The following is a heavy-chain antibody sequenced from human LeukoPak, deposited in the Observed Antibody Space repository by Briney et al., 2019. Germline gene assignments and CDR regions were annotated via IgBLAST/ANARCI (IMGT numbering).Heavy chain of an antibody. Sequence: GGSLRLSCAVSGITLSNYGMSWVRQAPGKGLEWVAGISGSGGSTYYADSVKGRFTISRDNSKNTLYLQMISLRAEDTAVYFCAKRGVVIRVLLVGFHKEAYYFDSWGQGALVTVSS. D-gene: IGHD3-10*01. J-gene: IGHJ4*02. CDR1: GITLSNYG. CDR3: AKRGVVIRVLLVGFHKEAYYFDS. V-gene: IGHV3-23*01. CDR2: ISGSGGST.